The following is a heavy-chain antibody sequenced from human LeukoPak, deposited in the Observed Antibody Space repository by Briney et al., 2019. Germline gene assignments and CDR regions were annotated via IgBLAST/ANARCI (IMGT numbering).Heavy chain of an antibody. J-gene: IGHJ4*02. CDR3: ARFGERGDSYGRGRLAY. V-gene: IGHV3-33*01. D-gene: IGHD5-18*01. Sequence: GGSLRLSCAASGFTFSSYSMHWVRQAPGKGLEWVSVIRNNRSNIYYADSVKGRFTISRDNAKNTLYLQMNSLRAEDTAVYYWARFGERGDSYGRGRLAYWGQGTLVTVSS. CDR2: IRNNRSNI. CDR1: GFTFSSYS.